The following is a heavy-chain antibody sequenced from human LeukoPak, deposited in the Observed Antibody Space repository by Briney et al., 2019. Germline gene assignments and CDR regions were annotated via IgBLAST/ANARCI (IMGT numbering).Heavy chain of an antibody. D-gene: IGHD2-15*01. J-gene: IGHJ5*01. CDR1: GGSISSSSYY. CDR3: ARLKGYCSGGSCYTRLFDF. V-gene: IGHV4-39*01. CDR2: IYYSGST. Sequence: PSETLSLTCTVSGGSISSSSYYWGWIRQPPGKGLEWIGSIYYSGSTYYNLSFKSRVTISVDTSKNQFSLKLSSVTAANTAVYYCARLKGYCSGGSCYTRLFDFWGQGTLVTVSS.